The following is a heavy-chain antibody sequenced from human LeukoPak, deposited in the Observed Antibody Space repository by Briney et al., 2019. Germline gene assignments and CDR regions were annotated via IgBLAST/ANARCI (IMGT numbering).Heavy chain of an antibody. CDR2: ISSSGSTK. CDR1: GFTFSSYE. J-gene: IGHJ4*02. Sequence: QTGGSLRLSCAASGFTFSSYEMNWVRQAPGKGLEWVSYISSSGSTKYYADSVKGRFTISRDNAKNSLYLQMNSLRAEDTAVYYCARMAGNDYWGQGTLVTVSS. D-gene: IGHD6-19*01. CDR3: ARMAGNDY. V-gene: IGHV3-48*03.